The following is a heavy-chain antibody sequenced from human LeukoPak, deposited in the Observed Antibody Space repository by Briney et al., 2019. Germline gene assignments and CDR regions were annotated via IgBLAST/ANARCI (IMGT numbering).Heavy chain of an antibody. J-gene: IGHJ4*02. CDR1: GGSISSSRDY. CDR3: ARDFLTTWSGTSY. Sequence: SETLSLTCTVSGGSISSSRDYWAWIRQPPGRGLEWIANIYYSGSTYYNPSLKSRVTISVDTSKNQFSLKLSSVTAADTAVYYCARDFLTTWSGTSYWGQGTLVTVSS. D-gene: IGHD3-3*01. CDR2: IYYSGST. V-gene: IGHV4-39*07.